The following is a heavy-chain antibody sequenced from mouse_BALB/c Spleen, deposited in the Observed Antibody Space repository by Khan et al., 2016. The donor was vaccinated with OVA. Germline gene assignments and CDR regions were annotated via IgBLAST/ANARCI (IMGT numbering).Heavy chain of an antibody. CDR3: ASNLTGSFDY. D-gene: IGHD4-1*01. Sequence: EVELVESGGDLVKPGGSLKLSCATSGFTFSSYSMSWVRQTPDKRLEWVTTISSAGDYTYYPDSVRGRFTISRDNAKNSLYLQMSSLKSEDTAMNYCASNLTGSFDYWGQGTLVTVSA. CDR2: ISSAGDYT. J-gene: IGHJ3*01. V-gene: IGHV5-6*01. CDR1: GFTFSSYS.